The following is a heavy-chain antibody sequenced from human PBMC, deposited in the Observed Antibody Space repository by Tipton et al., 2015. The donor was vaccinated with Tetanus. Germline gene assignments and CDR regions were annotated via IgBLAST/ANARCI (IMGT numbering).Heavy chain of an antibody. CDR1: GSSLSDYA. D-gene: IGHD6-19*01. V-gene: IGHV3-23*01. Sequence: SLRLSCAASGSSLSDYAINWVRQAPGKGLEWVSGISGDSSQIYYANSVRGRFTISRDNSKNTAYLQMDSLRVEDTALYYCRAEAGTDYWGQGTLVTASS. J-gene: IGHJ4*02. CDR3: RAEAGTDY. CDR2: ISGDSSQI.